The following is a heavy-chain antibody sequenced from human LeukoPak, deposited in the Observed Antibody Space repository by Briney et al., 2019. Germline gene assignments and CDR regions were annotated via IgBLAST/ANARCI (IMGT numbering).Heavy chain of an antibody. CDR3: ASSPTGSTIFGVVNYGMDV. V-gene: IGHV3-21*01. J-gene: IGHJ6*02. Sequence: GGSLRLSCAASGFTFSSYSMNWVRQAPGKGLEWVSSISSSSSYIYYADSVKGRFTISRDNAKNSLYLQMNSLRAEDTAVYYCASSPTGSTIFGVVNYGMDVWGQGTTVTVSS. CDR2: ISSSSSYI. CDR1: GFTFSSYS. D-gene: IGHD3-3*01.